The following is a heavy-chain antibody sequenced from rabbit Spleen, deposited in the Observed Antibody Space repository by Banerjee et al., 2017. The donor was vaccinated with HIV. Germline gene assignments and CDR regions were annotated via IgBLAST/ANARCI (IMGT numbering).Heavy chain of an antibody. CDR1: GFDFSRDYV. J-gene: IGHJ4*01. CDR3: ARGDHTNGNGFNL. V-gene: IGHV1S45*01. Sequence: QEQLVESGGGLFQPGGSPALTCQASGFDFSRDYVMCWVRQAPGKGLEWIGCMNTFTGKAVYATWTKGRFTVSKTSSTTVTLQMTSLTVADTATHFCARGDHTNGNGFNLWGPGTLVTVS. D-gene: IGHD1-1*01. CDR2: MNTFTGKA.